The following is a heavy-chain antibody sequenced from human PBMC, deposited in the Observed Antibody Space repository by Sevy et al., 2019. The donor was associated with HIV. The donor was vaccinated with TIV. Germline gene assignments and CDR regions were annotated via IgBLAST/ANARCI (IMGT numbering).Heavy chain of an antibody. CDR3: ARDIYYDSSGLDY. J-gene: IGHJ4*02. CDR1: GFTFSSYS. Sequence: GGSLRLSCAASGFTFSSYSMNWVRQAPGKGLEWVSYISSSSTIYYADSVKGRFTISRDNAKNSLYLQMNSLRAEDTAVYYCARDIYYDSSGLDYWGQGTLVTVSS. V-gene: IGHV3-48*01. D-gene: IGHD3-22*01. CDR2: ISSSSTI.